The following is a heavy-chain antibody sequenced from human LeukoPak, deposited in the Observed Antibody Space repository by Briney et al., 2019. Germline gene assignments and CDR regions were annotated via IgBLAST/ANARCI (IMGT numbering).Heavy chain of an antibody. Sequence: ASVKVSCKASGYTFTSYGISWVRQAPGQGLEWMGWISAYNGNTNYAQKLRGRVTMTTDTSTSTAYMELRSLRSDDTAVYYCARGNIMITFGGVIADAFDIWGQGTMVTVSS. CDR3: ARGNIMITFGGVIADAFDI. V-gene: IGHV1-18*01. CDR2: ISAYNGNT. D-gene: IGHD3-16*02. J-gene: IGHJ3*02. CDR1: GYTFTSYG.